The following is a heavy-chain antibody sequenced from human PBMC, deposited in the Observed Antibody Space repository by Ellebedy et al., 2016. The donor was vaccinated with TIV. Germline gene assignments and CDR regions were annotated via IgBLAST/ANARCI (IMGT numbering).Heavy chain of an antibody. J-gene: IGHJ4*02. Sequence: AASVKVSCKASGYTFTGYYMHWVRQPPGQGLAWMGWINPTNSDTKYAQKFQGRVTLTRDTPISTAYMELHRLTSDDTAVYYCARVNSAWYNDYWGQGTLVTVSS. V-gene: IGHV1-2*02. D-gene: IGHD6-19*01. CDR3: ARVNSAWYNDY. CDR2: INPTNSDT. CDR1: GYTFTGYY.